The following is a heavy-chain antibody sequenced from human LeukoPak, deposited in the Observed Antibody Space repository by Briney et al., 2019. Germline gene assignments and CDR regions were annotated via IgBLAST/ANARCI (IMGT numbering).Heavy chain of an antibody. CDR1: GDSVSSTSAA. J-gene: IGHJ5*02. V-gene: IGHV6-1*01. Sequence: SQTLSLTCAISGDSVSSTSAAWNWIRQSPSRVLEWLGRTYYRSKWYIEYAVSVKGRMTINPDTSKNQFSLQLNSVTPEDTAVYYCARGPGTTGTNNWFDAWGQGTLVTVSS. CDR3: ARGPGTTGTNNWFDA. D-gene: IGHD1-1*01. CDR2: TYYRSKWYI.